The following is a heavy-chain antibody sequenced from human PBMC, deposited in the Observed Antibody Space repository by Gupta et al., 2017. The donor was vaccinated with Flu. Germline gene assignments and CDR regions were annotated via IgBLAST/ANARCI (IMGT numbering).Heavy chain of an antibody. CDR2: INSDGSST. Sequence: HWFRQAPGKGLVWVSRINSDGSSTSYADSVKGRFTISRDNAKNTLYLQMNSLRAEDTAVYYCARGAYCGGDCYSQTYDYWGQGTLVTVPS. V-gene: IGHV3-74*01. CDR3: ARGAYCGGDCYSQTYDY. D-gene: IGHD2-21*02. J-gene: IGHJ4*02.